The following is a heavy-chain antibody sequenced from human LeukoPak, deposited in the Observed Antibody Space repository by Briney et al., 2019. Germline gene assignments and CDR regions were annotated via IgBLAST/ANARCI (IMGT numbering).Heavy chain of an antibody. J-gene: IGHJ4*02. CDR2: ISYDGSNK. D-gene: IGHD3-9*01. Sequence: GGSLRLSCAASGFTFSSYAMHWVRQAPGKGLEWVAVISYDGSNKYYADSVKGRFTISRDNSKNTLYLQMNSLRAEDTAVYYCAKDLGPYDILTGCDYWGQGTLVTVSS. CDR1: GFTFSSYA. CDR3: AKDLGPYDILTGCDY. V-gene: IGHV3-30-3*01.